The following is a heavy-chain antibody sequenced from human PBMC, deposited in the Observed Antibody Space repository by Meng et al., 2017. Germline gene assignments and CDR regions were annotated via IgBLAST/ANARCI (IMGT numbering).Heavy chain of an antibody. Sequence: GESLKISCAASGFTVSSNYMSWVRQAPGKGLEWVSVIYSGGSTYYADSVKGRFTISRDNSKNTLYLQMNSLRAEDTAVYYCVLDTAIGGTDDWGQGTLVTVSS. CDR1: GFTVSSNY. V-gene: IGHV3-53*01. CDR2: IYSGGST. D-gene: IGHD5-18*01. CDR3: VLDTAIGGTDD. J-gene: IGHJ4*02.